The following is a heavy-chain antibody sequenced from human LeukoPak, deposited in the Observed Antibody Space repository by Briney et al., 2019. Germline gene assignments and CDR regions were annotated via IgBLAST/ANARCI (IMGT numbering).Heavy chain of an antibody. CDR2: ISDTGNT. J-gene: IGHJ4*02. CDR1: GYTFTSYG. D-gene: IGHD3-22*01. CDR3: ARDTYYYDSSGYQGAIDY. Sequence: GASVKVSCKASGYTFTSYGFSWVRQAPGQGLEWMGWISDTGNTNYAQKFQDRVALTTDTSTTTAYMELRSLRSADTAVYYCARDTYYYDSSGYQGAIDYWGQGTLVTVSS. V-gene: IGHV1-18*01.